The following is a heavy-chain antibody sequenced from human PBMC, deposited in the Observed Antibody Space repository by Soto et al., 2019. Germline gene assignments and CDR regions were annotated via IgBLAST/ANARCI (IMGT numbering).Heavy chain of an antibody. V-gene: IGHV3-48*03. CDR3: ESKSTHLRPEY. CDR1: GFSFRGFE. CDR2: ISTSGSTT. J-gene: IGHJ4*02. Sequence: GGSLRLSCAASGFSFRGFEMTWVRQAPGKGLEWISYISTSGSTTYYADSVKGRFTISRDNDRNSLYLQMNSLRAEDTAIYYCESKSTHLRPEYWGPGTLVTFSS.